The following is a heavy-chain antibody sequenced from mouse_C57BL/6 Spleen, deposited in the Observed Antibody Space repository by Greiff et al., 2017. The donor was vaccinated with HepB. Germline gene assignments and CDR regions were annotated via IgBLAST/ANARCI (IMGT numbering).Heavy chain of an antibody. Sequence: EVKLEESGAELVRPGASVKLSCTASGFNIKDDYMHWVKQRPEQGLEWIGWIDPENGDTEYASKFQGKATITADTSSNTAYLQLSSLTSEDTAVYYCTTGYSNYGYWGQGTLVTVSA. D-gene: IGHD2-5*01. CDR3: TTGYSNYGY. CDR2: IDPENGDT. V-gene: IGHV14-4*01. CDR1: GFNIKDDY. J-gene: IGHJ3*01.